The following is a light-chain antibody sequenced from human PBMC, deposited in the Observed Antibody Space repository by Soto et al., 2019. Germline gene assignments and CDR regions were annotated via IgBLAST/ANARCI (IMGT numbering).Light chain of an antibody. J-gene: IGKJ4*01. CDR2: GAS. Sequence: EIVMTQSPATLSVSPGERATLSCRASQSVNIYLAWYQQKPGQAPRLLIFGASYRATGIPARFSGSGSGTGFNLTISSLQSEDFAVYFCQQYDDWLRLTFGGGTKVDIK. CDR3: QQYDDWLRLT. CDR1: QSVNIY. V-gene: IGKV3D-15*01.